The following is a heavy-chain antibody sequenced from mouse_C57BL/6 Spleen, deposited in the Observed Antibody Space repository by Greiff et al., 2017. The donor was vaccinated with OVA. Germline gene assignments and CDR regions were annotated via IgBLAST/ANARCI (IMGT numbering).Heavy chain of an antibody. CDR3: ARFYDGYYGTDY. CDR1: GFTFSSYG. CDR2: ISSGGSYT. V-gene: IGHV5-6*01. Sequence: EVQLVESGGDLVKPGGSLKLSCAASGFTFSSYGMSWVRQTPDKRLEWVATISSGGSYTYYPDSVKGRFTISRDNAKNTLYLQMSSLKSEDTAMYYCARFYDGYYGTDYWGQGTTLTVSS. D-gene: IGHD2-3*01. J-gene: IGHJ2*01.